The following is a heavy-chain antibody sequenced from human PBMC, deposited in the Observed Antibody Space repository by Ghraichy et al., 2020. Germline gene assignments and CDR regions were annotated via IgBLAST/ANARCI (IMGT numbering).Heavy chain of an antibody. CDR3: TRGKSYGLDV. CDR2: IKTDGTYT. J-gene: IGHJ6*02. Sequence: GGSLRLSCAASGFTFSSYWMHWVRQAPGKGLLWVSHIKTDGTYTDYADSVKGRFNISRDNAKNTLYLQMNSLRAEDTAVYYCTRGKSYGLDVWGQGTTVTVSS. CDR1: GFTFSSYW. V-gene: IGHV3-74*01.